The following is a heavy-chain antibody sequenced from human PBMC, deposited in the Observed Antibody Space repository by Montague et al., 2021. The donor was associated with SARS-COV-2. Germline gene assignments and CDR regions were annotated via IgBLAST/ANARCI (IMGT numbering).Heavy chain of an antibody. CDR2: ISYDGSNK. CDR1: GFTFSSYS. D-gene: IGHD6-19*01. CDR3: ARGTGISSGWFDY. V-gene: IGHV3-30*03. J-gene: IGHJ4*02. Sequence: SLRLSCAASGFTFSSYSMNWVRQAPGKGLEWVAVISYDGSNKYYADSVKGRFTISRDNSKNTLYLQMNSLRAEDTAVYYCARGTGISSGWFDYWGQGTLVTVSS.